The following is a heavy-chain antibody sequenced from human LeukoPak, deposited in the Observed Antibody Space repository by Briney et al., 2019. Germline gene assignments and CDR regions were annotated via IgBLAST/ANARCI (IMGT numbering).Heavy chain of an antibody. CDR2: ISNDGSNI. V-gene: IGHV3-30*18. CDR1: GFIFSNHG. Sequence: GRSLRLSCAASGFIFSNHGMHWVRQAPGKGLEWVALISNDGSNIYYADSVKGRFTISRDNSKNTLYLQMNSLRAEDTAVYYCAKELRGGSIWRYYFDYWGQGTLVTVSS. J-gene: IGHJ4*02. D-gene: IGHD6-13*01. CDR3: AKELRGGSIWRYYFDY.